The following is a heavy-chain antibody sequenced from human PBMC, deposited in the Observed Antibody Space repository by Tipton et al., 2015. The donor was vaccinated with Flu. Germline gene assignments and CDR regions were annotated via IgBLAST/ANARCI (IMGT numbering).Heavy chain of an antibody. D-gene: IGHD1-26*01. CDR1: GFTFSSYG. CDR3: ARTYSGSYEAYFDY. V-gene: IGHV3-33*01. J-gene: IGHJ4*02. CDR2: IWYDGSNK. Sequence: QVQLVQSGGGVVQPGRSLRLSCAASGFTFSSYGMHWVRQAPGKGLEWVAVIWYDGSNKYYADSVKGRFTISRDNSKNTLYLQMNSLRAEDTAVYYCARTYSGSYEAYFDYWGQGTLVTVSS.